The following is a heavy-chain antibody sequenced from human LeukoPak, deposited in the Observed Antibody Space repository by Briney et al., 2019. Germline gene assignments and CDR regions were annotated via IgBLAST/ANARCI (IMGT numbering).Heavy chain of an antibody. D-gene: IGHD6-13*01. Sequence: GESLKISCKGSGYSFTSYWISWVRQMPGKGLEWMGRIDPSDSYTNYSPSFQGHVTISADKSISTAYLQWSSLKASDTAMYYCARHVSYSSSWYAGHNCFDPWGQGTLVTVSS. CDR1: GYSFTSYW. CDR2: IDPSDSYT. J-gene: IGHJ5*02. CDR3: ARHVSYSSSWYAGHNCFDP. V-gene: IGHV5-10-1*01.